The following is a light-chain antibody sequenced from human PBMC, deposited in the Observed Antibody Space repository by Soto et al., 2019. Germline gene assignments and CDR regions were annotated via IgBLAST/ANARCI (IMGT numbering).Light chain of an antibody. CDR3: QQYNNWHT. V-gene: IGKV3-15*01. CDR1: QSVSSN. Sequence: EIVMTQSPATLSVSPGERATLSCRASQSVSSNLAWYQQKPGQAPRLLIYGASTRATGIPARFSGSGSGTEFTLTFSSLQSEDFAVYYCQQYNNWHTFGQGTKV. J-gene: IGKJ1*01. CDR2: GAS.